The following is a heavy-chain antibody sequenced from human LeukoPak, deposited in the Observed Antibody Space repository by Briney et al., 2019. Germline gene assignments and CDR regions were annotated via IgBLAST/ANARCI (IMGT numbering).Heavy chain of an antibody. D-gene: IGHD3-22*01. CDR3: AKDLSYYDSSGYTGFDY. J-gene: IGHJ4*02. CDR1: GFTFSSYS. CDR2: ISGSGGST. Sequence: GGSLRLSCAASGFTFSSYSMNWVRQAPGKGLEWVSAISGSGGSTYYADSVRGRFTISRDNSKNTLYLQMNSLRAEDTAVYYCAKDLSYYDSSGYTGFDYWGQGTLVTVSS. V-gene: IGHV3-23*01.